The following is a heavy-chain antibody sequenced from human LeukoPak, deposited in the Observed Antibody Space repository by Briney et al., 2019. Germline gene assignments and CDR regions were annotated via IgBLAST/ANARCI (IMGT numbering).Heavy chain of an antibody. V-gene: IGHV3-21*01. CDR1: GFTFNTYN. Sequence: GGSLRLSCAASGFTFNTYNMNWVRQAPGKGLEWVSSISSSSSYIYYADSVKGRFTISRDNAKNSLYLQMNSLRAEDTAVYYCARDPGTLGYCSSTSCSFDYWGQGTLVTVSS. D-gene: IGHD2-2*01. CDR3: ARDPGTLGYCSSTSCSFDY. J-gene: IGHJ4*02. CDR2: ISSSSSYI.